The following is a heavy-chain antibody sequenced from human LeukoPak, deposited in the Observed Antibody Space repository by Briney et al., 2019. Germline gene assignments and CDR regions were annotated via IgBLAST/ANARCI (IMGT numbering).Heavy chain of an antibody. CDR1: GFIFDDYA. CDR2: ISWNSGRT. Sequence: GGSLRLSCAASGFIFDDYAMHWVRQAPGKGLEWVSGISWNSGRTDYADSVKGRFTISRDNAKNTLYLQMNSLRAEDTAVYYCARDVRLIFGVVITANWFDPWGQGTLVTVSS. V-gene: IGHV3-9*01. D-gene: IGHD3-3*01. J-gene: IGHJ5*02. CDR3: ARDVRLIFGVVITANWFDP.